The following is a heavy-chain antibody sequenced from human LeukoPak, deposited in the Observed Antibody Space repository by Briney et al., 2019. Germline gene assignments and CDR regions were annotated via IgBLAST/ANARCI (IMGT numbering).Heavy chain of an antibody. CDR1: GGSFSGYY. CDR3: ARGPHYYGSGSYRLDY. V-gene: IGHV4-34*01. CDR2: INHSGST. J-gene: IGHJ4*02. Sequence: SETLSLTCAVYGGSFSGYYWSWIRQPPGKGLEWIGEINHSGSTNYNPSLKSRVTISVDTSKNQFSLELSSVTAADTAVYYCARGPHYYGSGSYRLDYWGQGTLVTVSS. D-gene: IGHD3-10*01.